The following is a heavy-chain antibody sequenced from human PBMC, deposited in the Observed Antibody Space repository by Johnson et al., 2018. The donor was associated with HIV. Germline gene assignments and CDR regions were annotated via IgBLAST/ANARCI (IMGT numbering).Heavy chain of an antibody. Sequence: VQLVESGGGVVQPGGSLRLSCAASGFTVSSNYMNWVRQAPGKGLEWVSVIYSGGTTYYADSVKGRFTIYRDNATNSLYLQMNSLRAEDTAVYYCALNWGAEGAFDIWGQGTMVTVSS. CDR2: IYSGGTT. CDR3: ALNWGAEGAFDI. V-gene: IGHV3-66*01. CDR1: GFTVSSNY. J-gene: IGHJ3*02. D-gene: IGHD7-27*01.